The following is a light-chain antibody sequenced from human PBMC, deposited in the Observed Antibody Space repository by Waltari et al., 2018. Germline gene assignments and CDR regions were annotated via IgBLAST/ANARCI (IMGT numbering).Light chain of an antibody. CDR2: WAS. CDR3: QQYYSSPLT. Sequence: DFVMTQSPDSLPVSLGERATIHCKSSPSVFYSTKTKNYLAWYQQKPGQPPTLLIYWASTRESGVPDRFSGSGSGTDFTLTISSLQAEDVAVYYCQQYYSSPLTFGGGSKVEIK. J-gene: IGKJ4*01. V-gene: IGKV4-1*01. CDR1: PSVFYSTKTKNY.